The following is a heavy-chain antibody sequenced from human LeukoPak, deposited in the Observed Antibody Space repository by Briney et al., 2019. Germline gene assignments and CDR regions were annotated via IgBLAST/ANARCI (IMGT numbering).Heavy chain of an antibody. Sequence: KSLETLSLTCTVSGYSISSGYYWGWIRQPPGKGLEWIGSIYHSGSTYYNPSLKSRVTISVDTSKNQFSLKLSSVTAADTAVYYCAREYGNYYDSSGYPRDDAFDIWGQGTMVTVSS. CDR1: GYSISSGYY. D-gene: IGHD3-22*01. V-gene: IGHV4-38-2*02. CDR3: AREYGNYYDSSGYPRDDAFDI. J-gene: IGHJ3*02. CDR2: IYHSGST.